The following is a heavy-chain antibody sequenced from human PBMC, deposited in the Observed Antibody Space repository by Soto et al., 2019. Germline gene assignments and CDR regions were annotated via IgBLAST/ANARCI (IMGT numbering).Heavy chain of an antibody. J-gene: IGHJ4*02. CDR2: ISGSGGST. Sequence: PGGSLRLSCAASGSTFSSYAMSWVRQAPGKGLEWVAAISGSGGSTYYADSVKGRFTISRDNSKNTLYLQMNSLRAEDTAVYYCAKAFVYSSPLRYYFDYWGQGTLVTVSS. CDR3: AKAFVYSSPLRYYFDY. V-gene: IGHV3-23*01. D-gene: IGHD6-13*01. CDR1: GSTFSSYA.